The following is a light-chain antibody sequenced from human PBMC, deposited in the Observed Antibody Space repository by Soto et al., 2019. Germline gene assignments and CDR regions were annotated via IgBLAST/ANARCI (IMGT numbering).Light chain of an antibody. Sequence: QSALTQPASVSGSPGQSITISCTGASSDVGIYNYDSWYQQHPGKAPKLMIYQVTNRPSGVSNRFSGSKSGNTASLTISGLQAEDEADYYCSSYTGSTNYVFGTGTKVTVL. CDR2: QVT. J-gene: IGLJ1*01. CDR1: SSDVGIYNY. CDR3: SSYTGSTNYV. V-gene: IGLV2-14*01.